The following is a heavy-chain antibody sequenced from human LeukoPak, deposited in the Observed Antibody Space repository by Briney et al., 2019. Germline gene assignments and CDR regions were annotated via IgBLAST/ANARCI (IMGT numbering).Heavy chain of an antibody. V-gene: IGHV1-8*03. D-gene: IGHD3-10*01. Sequence: WASVKVSCKTSGYTFTNYDINWVRQATGQGLEWMGWMNPNSGNTGYAQKFQGRVTITRTTSISTAYMELSSLRSEDTAVYHCARAIRVVRATSNYYYYYMDVWGKGTTVTVSS. CDR1: GYTFTNYD. CDR2: MNPNSGNT. J-gene: IGHJ6*03. CDR3: ARAIRVVRATSNYYYYYMDV.